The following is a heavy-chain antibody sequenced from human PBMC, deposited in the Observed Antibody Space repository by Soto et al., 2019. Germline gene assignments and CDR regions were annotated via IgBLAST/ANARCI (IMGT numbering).Heavy chain of an antibody. CDR1: GFTFSSYA. V-gene: IGHV3-23*01. CDR3: AKGVSQYTPLALFDY. Sequence: EVQLLESGGGLVRPGGSLRLSCAASGFTFSSYAMSWVRQAPGKGLEWVSTISGSDGRTYSTDSVKGRFTISRDNSRNTAYLPMNSLRVEDTAVYYCAKGVSQYTPLALFDYWGRGTLVTVSS. CDR2: ISGSDGRT. J-gene: IGHJ4*02. D-gene: IGHD5-18*01.